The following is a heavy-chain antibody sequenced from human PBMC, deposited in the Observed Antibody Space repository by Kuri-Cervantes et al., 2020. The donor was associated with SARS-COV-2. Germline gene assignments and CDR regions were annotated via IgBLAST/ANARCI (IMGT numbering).Heavy chain of an antibody. CDR2: INHSGST. CDR1: GGSFSGYY. CDR3: AGHRAWIQLSRIDY. V-gene: IGHV4-34*01. J-gene: IGHJ4*02. D-gene: IGHD5-18*01. Sequence: SETLSLTCAVYGGSFSGYYVSWVRQPPGKWLEWIGEINHSGSTNYNPSLKSRITISVDTSKNQFSLKLSSVAAADADVYYCAGHRAWIQLSRIDYWGQGTLVTVSS.